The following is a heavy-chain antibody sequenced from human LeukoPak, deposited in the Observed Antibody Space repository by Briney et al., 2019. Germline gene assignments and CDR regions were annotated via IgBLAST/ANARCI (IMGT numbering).Heavy chain of an antibody. CDR2: TYYRSKWYN. D-gene: IGHD6-19*01. Sequence: ASQTLSLTCAISGDSVSSNSVAWNWIRQSPSRGLEWLVRTYYRSKWYNDYAESMKSRITINPDTSKNQFSLQLNSVTPEDTAVYYCARWLGGDKWYFDLWGRGTLVTVSS. V-gene: IGHV6-1*01. J-gene: IGHJ2*01. CDR1: GDSVSSNSVA. CDR3: ARWLGGDKWYFDL.